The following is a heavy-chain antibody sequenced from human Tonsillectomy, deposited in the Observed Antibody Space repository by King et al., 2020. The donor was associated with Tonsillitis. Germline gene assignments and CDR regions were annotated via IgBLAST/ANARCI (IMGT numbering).Heavy chain of an antibody. Sequence: VQLVESGGGLVQPGRSLRLSCTASGFTFSSYPMRWVRQAPGKGLEWLAIISSDGSKTNYADSVKGRCTISRDNSKSTLYLQMNSLSAEDTAVYYCGDEANSRTWGGRWGQGTLVTVSS. J-gene: IGHJ4*02. CDR2: ISSDGSKT. CDR1: GFTFSSYP. D-gene: IGHD6-13*01. V-gene: IGHV3-30-3*01. CDR3: GDEANSRTWGGR.